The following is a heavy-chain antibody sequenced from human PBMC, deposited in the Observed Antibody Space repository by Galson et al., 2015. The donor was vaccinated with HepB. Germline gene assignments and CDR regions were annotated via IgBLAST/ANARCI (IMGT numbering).Heavy chain of an antibody. J-gene: IGHJ4*02. CDR2: IYSGGST. V-gene: IGHV3-53*01. CDR3: ARDSTVTTIDY. D-gene: IGHD4-17*01. Sequence: SLRLSCAASGFTVSSNYMSWVRQAPGKGLEWVSVIYSGGSTYYADSVKGRFTISRDDSKKTLYLQMNSLRADDTAVYYCARDSTVTTIDYWGQGTLVTVSS. CDR1: GFTVSSNY.